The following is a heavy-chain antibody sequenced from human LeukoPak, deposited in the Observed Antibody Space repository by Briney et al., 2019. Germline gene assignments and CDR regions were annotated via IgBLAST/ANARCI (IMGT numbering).Heavy chain of an antibody. CDR1: GFTFDDYA. Sequence: GGSLRLSCAASGFTFDDYAMHWVRQVPGKGLEWVSGISWNSGSIGYTDSVKGRFTISRDNAKNSLYLQMNSLRAEDTALYYCVKGIGPLTTFGIWGQGTMVTVSS. CDR3: VKGIGPLTTFGI. D-gene: IGHD3-3*01. J-gene: IGHJ3*02. CDR2: ISWNSGSI. V-gene: IGHV3-9*01.